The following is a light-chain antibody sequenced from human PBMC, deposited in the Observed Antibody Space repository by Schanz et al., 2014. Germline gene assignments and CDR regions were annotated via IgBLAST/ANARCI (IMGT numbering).Light chain of an antibody. CDR2: DVS. Sequence: QSALTQPPSASGSPGQSVTISCTGTSRDVGAYNYVSWYQQHPGKAPKLMIYDVSDRPSGVSNRFSGSKSGNTASLTVSGLQAEDEADYYCSSYGGSNFVVFGGGTKLTVL. CDR1: SRDVGAYNY. CDR3: SSYGGSNFVV. J-gene: IGLJ2*01. V-gene: IGLV2-8*01.